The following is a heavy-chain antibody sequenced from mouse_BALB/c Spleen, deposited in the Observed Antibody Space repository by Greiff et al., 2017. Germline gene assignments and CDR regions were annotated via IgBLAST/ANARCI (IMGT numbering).Heavy chain of an antibody. CDR2: ISYDGSN. Sequence: DVKLQESGPGLVKPSQSLSLTCSVTGYSITSGYYWNWIRQFPGNKLEWMGYISYDGSNNYNPSLKNRISITRDTSKNQFFLKLNSVTTEDTATYYCARLPYDYDGYYAMDYWGQGTSVTVSS. V-gene: IGHV3-6*02. CDR1: GYSITSGYY. D-gene: IGHD2-4*01. CDR3: ARLPYDYDGYYAMDY. J-gene: IGHJ4*01.